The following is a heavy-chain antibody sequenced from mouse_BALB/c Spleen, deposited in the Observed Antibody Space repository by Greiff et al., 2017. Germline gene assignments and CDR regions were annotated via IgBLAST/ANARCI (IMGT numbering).Heavy chain of an antibody. Sequence: EVKLMESGGGLVKPGGSLKLSCAASGFTFSDYYMYWVRQTPEKRLEWVATISDGGSYTYYPDSVKGRFTISRDNAKNNLYLQMSSLKSEDTAMYYCARDRGGYYYFDYWGQGTTLTVSS. V-gene: IGHV5-4*02. CDR1: GFTFSDYY. J-gene: IGHJ2*01. D-gene: IGHD2-3*01. CDR2: ISDGGSYT. CDR3: ARDRGGYYYFDY.